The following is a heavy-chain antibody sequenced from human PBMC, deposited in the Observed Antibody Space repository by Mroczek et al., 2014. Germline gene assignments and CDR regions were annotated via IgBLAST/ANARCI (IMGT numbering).Heavy chain of an antibody. V-gene: IGHV1-8*01. J-gene: IGHJ5*02. CDR3: ARVNRFMVRGAQNWFDP. CDR2: MNPNSGNT. CDR1: GYTFTSYD. Sequence: QVQLQQWGAEVKKPGASVKVSCKASGYTFTSYDINWVRQATGQGLEWMGWMNPNSGNTGYAQKFQGRVTMTRNTSISTAYMELSSLRSEDTAVYYCARVNRFMVRGAQNWFDPWGQGTLVTVSS. D-gene: IGHD3-10*01.